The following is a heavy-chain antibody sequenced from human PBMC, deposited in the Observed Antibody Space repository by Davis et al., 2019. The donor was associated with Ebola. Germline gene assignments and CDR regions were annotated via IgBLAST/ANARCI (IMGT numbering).Heavy chain of an antibody. CDR3: AKPRIAAAGTGYYYGMDV. J-gene: IGHJ6*02. V-gene: IGHV3-23*01. D-gene: IGHD6-13*01. CDR1: GFTFSSYA. Sequence: PGGSLRLSCAASGFTFSSYAMSWVRQAPGKGLEWVSAISGSGGSTYYADSVKGRFTISRDNSKNTLYLQMNSLRAEDTAVYYCAKPRIAAAGTGYYYGMDVWGQGTTVTVSS. CDR2: ISGSGGST.